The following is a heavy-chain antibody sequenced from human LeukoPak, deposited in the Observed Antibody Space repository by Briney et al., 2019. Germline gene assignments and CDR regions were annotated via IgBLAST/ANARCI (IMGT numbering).Heavy chain of an antibody. CDR2: ISIGSTYI. Sequence: PGGSLRLSCAASGITCSRYSMNWVRQAPGKGLEWVSSISIGSTYIYYADSVKGRLTISRDNAKNSLYLQMNSLRAEDTAVYYCARDRTIGELVDYWGQGTLVTVSS. D-gene: IGHD3-10*01. V-gene: IGHV3-21*01. CDR1: GITCSRYS. J-gene: IGHJ4*02. CDR3: ARDRTIGELVDY.